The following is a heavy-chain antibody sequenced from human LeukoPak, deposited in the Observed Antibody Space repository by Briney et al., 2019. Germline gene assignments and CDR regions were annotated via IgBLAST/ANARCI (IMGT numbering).Heavy chain of an antibody. J-gene: IGHJ6*02. CDR1: GYTFTSYA. D-gene: IGHD2-15*01. Sequence: ASVKVSCKASGYTFTSYAISCVRQAPGQGLEWMGWISAYNGNTDYAQKFQGRVTMTIDTSTSTAYMELRSLRSDDTAVYYCATKLMDVWGQGTTVTVSS. V-gene: IGHV1-18*01. CDR3: ATKLMDV. CDR2: ISAYNGNT.